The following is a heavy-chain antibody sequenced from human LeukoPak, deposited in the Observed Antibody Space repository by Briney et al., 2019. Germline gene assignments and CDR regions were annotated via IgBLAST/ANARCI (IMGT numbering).Heavy chain of an antibody. D-gene: IGHD3-10*01. J-gene: IGHJ5*02. CDR2: FDPEDGET. CDR3: ARDGVRGARSWFDP. Sequence: ASVKVSCKVSGYTLTELSMHWVRQAPGKGLEWMGGFDPEDGETIYAQKFQGRVTMTRDTSTSTVYMELSSLRSEDTAVYYCARDGVRGARSWFDPWGQGTLVTVSS. CDR1: GYTLTELS. V-gene: IGHV1-24*01.